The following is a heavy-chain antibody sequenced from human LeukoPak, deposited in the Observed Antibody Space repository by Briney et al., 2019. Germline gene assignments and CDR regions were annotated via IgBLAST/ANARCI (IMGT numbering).Heavy chain of an antibody. CDR2: ISSSSSYI. CDR1: GFTFSSYS. CDR3: ARDFDILTGYSYYYYGMDV. J-gene: IGHJ6*02. D-gene: IGHD3-9*01. V-gene: IGHV3-21*01. Sequence: PGRSLRLSCAASGFTFSSYSMHWVRQAPGKGLEWVSSISSSSSYICYADSVKGRFTISRDNAKNSLYLQMNSLRAEDTAVYYCARDFDILTGYSYYYYGMDVWGQGTTVTVSS.